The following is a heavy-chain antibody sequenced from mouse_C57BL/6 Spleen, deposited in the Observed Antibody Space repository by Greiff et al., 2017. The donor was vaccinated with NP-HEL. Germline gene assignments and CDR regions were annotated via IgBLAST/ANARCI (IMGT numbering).Heavy chain of an antibody. CDR3: TTFYGSSYWYFDV. V-gene: IGHV14-1*01. J-gene: IGHJ1*03. D-gene: IGHD1-1*01. CDR1: GFNIKDYY. Sequence: VQLQQSGAELVRPGASVKLSCTAPGFNIKDYYMHWVKQRPEQGLEWIGRIDPEDGDTEYAPKFQGKATMTADTSSNTAYLQLSSLTSEDTAVYYCTTFYGSSYWYFDVWGTGTTVTVSS. CDR2: IDPEDGDT.